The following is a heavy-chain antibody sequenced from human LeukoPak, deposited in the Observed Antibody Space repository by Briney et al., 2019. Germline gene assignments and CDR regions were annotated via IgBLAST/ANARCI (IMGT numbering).Heavy chain of an antibody. D-gene: IGHD3-10*01. CDR3: AKDALWFGELFWYDY. CDR1: GFTFSSYG. Sequence: GGSLRLSCAASGFTFSSYGMHRVRQAPGKGLEWVAVISYDGSNKYYADSVKGRFTISRDNSKNTLYLQMNSLRAEDTAVYYCAKDALWFGELFWYDYWGQGTLVTVSS. J-gene: IGHJ4*02. V-gene: IGHV3-30*18. CDR2: ISYDGSNK.